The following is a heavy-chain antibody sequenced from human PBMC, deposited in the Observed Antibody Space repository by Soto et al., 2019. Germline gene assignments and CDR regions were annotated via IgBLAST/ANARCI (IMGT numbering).Heavy chain of an antibody. CDR3: VSQRTSVLTQAYFDY. Sequence: SETLSLTCTVSGGSVSNSNYYWGWIRQSPGKGLEWIGSVYYRGRSYSKSSVKSRVTISVDTSKNQFSLNLNSVTASDTAVYFCVSQRTSVLTQAYFDYWGPGALVTVS. CDR2: VYYRGRS. CDR1: GGSVSNSNYY. J-gene: IGHJ4*02. V-gene: IGHV4-39*01. D-gene: IGHD2-8*01.